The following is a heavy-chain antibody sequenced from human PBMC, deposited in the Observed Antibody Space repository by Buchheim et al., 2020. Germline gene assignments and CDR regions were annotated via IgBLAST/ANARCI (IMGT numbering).Heavy chain of an antibody. J-gene: IGHJ4*02. CDR2: ISYDGSNK. D-gene: IGHD6-25*01. CDR1: GFTFSSYA. Sequence: QVQLVESGGGVVQPGRSLRLSCAASGFTFSSYAMHWARQAPGKGLECVAAISYDGSNKYYADSVKGRFTISRDNSENTLYLQMNSLGAEDTAVYYCARRPSSSAIDYWGQGTL. CDR3: ARRPSSSAIDY. V-gene: IGHV3-30*04.